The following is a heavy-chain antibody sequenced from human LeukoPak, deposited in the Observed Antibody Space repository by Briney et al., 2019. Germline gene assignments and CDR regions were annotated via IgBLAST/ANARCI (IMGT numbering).Heavy chain of an antibody. CDR1: GFTFSSHW. Sequence: GGSLRLSSAASGFTFSSHWMSWVRQAPGKGLDWVANIKQDGSEKYYVDSVKGRFTISRDNTKNSLYLQMNSLRAEDTAVYYCANVRCSGGSCHYFDYWGQGTLVTVSS. D-gene: IGHD2-15*01. CDR3: ANVRCSGGSCHYFDY. CDR2: IKQDGSEK. V-gene: IGHV3-7*03. J-gene: IGHJ4*02.